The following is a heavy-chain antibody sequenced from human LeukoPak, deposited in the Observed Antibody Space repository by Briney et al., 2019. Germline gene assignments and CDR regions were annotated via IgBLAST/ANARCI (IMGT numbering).Heavy chain of an antibody. CDR1: GFTFSSYA. CDR2: IYSGGST. CDR3: ARAPIRYYFDY. V-gene: IGHV3-66*01. J-gene: IGHJ4*02. Sequence: GGSLRLSCAASGFTFSSYAMSWVRQAPGKGLEWVSVIYSGGSTYYADSVKGRFTISRDNSKNTLYLQMNSLRAEDTAVYYCARAPIRYYFDYWGQGTLVTVSS.